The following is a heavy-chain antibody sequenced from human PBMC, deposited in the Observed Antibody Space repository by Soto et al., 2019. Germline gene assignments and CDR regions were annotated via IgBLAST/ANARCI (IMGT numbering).Heavy chain of an antibody. Sequence: TRRLACSASGFTVSSYEMHCVRQAPGKGLEGVSYSSSSGSTIYYVDSVKGRFTISRDNAKNSLYLQMNSLRAEDTAVYYCARGKTVVSPFDYWGQGTLVTVYS. J-gene: IGHJ4*02. CDR2: SSSSGSTI. CDR3: ARGKTVVSPFDY. D-gene: IGHD2-15*01. V-gene: IGHV3-48*03. CDR1: GFTVSSYE.